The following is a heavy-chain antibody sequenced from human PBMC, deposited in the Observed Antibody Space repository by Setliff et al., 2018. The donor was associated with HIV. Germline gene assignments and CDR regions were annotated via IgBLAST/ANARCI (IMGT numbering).Heavy chain of an antibody. CDR3: ARALYGDYGGDLNCLDP. D-gene: IGHD4-17*01. Sequence: ASVKVSCKASGYTFINYAMNWMRQAPGQGLEWMGWINTQTGSPTYAQAFTGRFVFSVDTSVTTAYLQISGLKADDAAIYYCARALYGDYGGDLNCLDPWGQGTRVTVSS. CDR2: INTQTGSP. J-gene: IGHJ5*02. V-gene: IGHV7-4-1*02. CDR1: GYTFINYA.